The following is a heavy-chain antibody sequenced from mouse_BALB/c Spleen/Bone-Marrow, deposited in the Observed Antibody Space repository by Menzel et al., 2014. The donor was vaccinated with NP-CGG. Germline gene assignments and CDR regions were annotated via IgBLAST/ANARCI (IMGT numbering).Heavy chain of an antibody. CDR1: GYAFSDYL. J-gene: IGHJ2*01. V-gene: IGHV1-54*01. CDR3: ARYNCCLDY. D-gene: IGHD1-3*01. Sequence: QVQLKESGAELVRPGTSVKVSCKASGYAFSDYLMDWLKQRPGQGLEWIGVINPGSGSTNQNEKFKDKATLTADTSSNAACMELSSLTSDDSAVYFCARYNCCLDYWGQGTTLTVSS. CDR2: INPGSGST.